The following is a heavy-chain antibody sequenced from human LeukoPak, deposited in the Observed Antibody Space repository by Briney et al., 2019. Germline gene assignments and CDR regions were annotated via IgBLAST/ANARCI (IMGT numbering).Heavy chain of an antibody. J-gene: IGHJ4*02. CDR2: ISGSGGST. D-gene: IGHD6-13*01. V-gene: IGHV3-23*01. CDR3: ASISGWSNGDFDY. Sequence: GGSLRLSCAASGFTFSSYAMSWVRQAPGEGLEWVSAISGSGGSTYYADSVKGRFTISRDNSKNTLYLQMNSLRAEDTAVYYCASISGWSNGDFDYWGQGTLVTVSS. CDR1: GFTFSSYA.